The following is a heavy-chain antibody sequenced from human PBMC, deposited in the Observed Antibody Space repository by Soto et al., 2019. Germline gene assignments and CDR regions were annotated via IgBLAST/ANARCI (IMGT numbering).Heavy chain of an antibody. J-gene: IGHJ6*03. CDR3: SRDSMTTAWGLTVDYYNYMDV. CDR1: GGSISSGGYY. D-gene: IGHD4-4*01. Sequence: QVQLQESGPGLVKPSQTLSLTCTVSGGSISSGGYYWTWIRQHPGKGLEWIGYIYNSRSAYYNPSLKSRVTISVDTSKDQVSLDLSSVTAADTAVYYCSRDSMTTAWGLTVDYYNYMDVWGKGTTVTVSS. V-gene: IGHV4-31*03. CDR2: IYNSRSA.